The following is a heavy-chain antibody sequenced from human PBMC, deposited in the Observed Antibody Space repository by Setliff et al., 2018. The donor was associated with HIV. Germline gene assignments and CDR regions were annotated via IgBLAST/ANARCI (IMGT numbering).Heavy chain of an antibody. D-gene: IGHD5-18*01. J-gene: IGHJ4*02. V-gene: IGHV4-4*02. CDR1: GASIQITDTW. CDR3: ARRPYTALVPFDY. CDR2: IHHTGRT. Sequence: SETLSLTCTVSGASIQITDTWWSLVRQPPGKGLEWIGEIHHTGRTNYNPSLKNRVTISIDKSKKQFSLKLSSVTAADTAVYYCARRPYTALVPFDYWGQGTLVTVSS.